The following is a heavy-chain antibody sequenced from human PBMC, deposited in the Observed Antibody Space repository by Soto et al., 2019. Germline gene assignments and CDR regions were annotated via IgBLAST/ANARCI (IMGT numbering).Heavy chain of an antibody. CDR2: IKSKTDGGTT. CDR1: GFTFNNAW. J-gene: IGHJ4*02. D-gene: IGHD2-15*01. Sequence: GGSLRLSCAASGFTFNNAWMNWVRQAPGKGLEWVGRIKSKTDGGTTEYAAPVKGRFTISRDDSKNTLFLQMNSLKTEDTALYYCTTDSPGYCSGANCYDVDYWGQGTLVTVSS. V-gene: IGHV3-15*07. CDR3: TTDSPGYCSGANCYDVDY.